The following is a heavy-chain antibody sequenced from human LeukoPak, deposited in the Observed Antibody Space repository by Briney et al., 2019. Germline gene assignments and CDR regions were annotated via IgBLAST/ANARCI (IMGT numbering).Heavy chain of an antibody. V-gene: IGHV4-39*07. CDR2: IYYSGST. D-gene: IGHD2-15*01. CDR3: ARAYPPCSGGSCPAGYYYYYMDV. J-gene: IGHJ6*03. CDR1: GGSISSSSYY. Sequence: KASETLSLTCTVSGGSISSSSYYWGWIRQSPGKGLEWIGSIYYSGSTNYNPSLKSQVTISVDTSKNQFSLKLSSVTAADTAVYYCARAYPPCSGGSCPAGYYYYYMDVWGKGTTVTISS.